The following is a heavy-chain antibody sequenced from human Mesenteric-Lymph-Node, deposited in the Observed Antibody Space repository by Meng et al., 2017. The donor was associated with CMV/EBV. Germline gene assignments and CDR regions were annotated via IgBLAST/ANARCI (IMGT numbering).Heavy chain of an antibody. CDR2: IFPNSGAT. J-gene: IGHJ4*02. CDR1: GYTFIDYY. Sequence: ASVKVSCKTSGYTFIDYYIHWVRQAPGQGLEWLGWIFPNSGATDYAPEFQGRASMTRDTSISTAYMELSRLRSDDTAVYYCARDKYDFWSGYLFDYWGQGTLVTVSS. CDR3: ARDKYDFWSGYLFDY. D-gene: IGHD3-3*01. V-gene: IGHV1-2*02.